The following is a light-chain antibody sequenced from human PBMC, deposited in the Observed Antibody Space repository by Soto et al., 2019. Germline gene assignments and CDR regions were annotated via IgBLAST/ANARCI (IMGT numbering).Light chain of an antibody. J-gene: IGKJ4*01. CDR2: KAA. Sequence: DIQMTQSPSSLSASVGDRVTFTCRASQSISNWLAWYQQKPGKAPKLLIYKAATLESGVPSRFSGCGSVTEFTLTISSLQAEDCAIYYCQRYNGYRLAFGGGIKVDIK. V-gene: IGKV1-5*03. CDR1: QSISNW. CDR3: QRYNGYRLA.